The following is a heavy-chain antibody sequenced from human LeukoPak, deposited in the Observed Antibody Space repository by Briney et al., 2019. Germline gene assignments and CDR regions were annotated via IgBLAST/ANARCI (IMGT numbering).Heavy chain of an antibody. Sequence: ASVKVSCKASGYTFTGYYMHWVRQAPGQGLEWMGRINPNSGGTNYAQKFQGRVTMTTDTSTSTAYMELRSLRSDDTAVYYCARDPESGTTYYYYYYYMDVWGKGTTVTVSS. D-gene: IGHD1-14*01. CDR3: ARDPESGTTYYYYYYYMDV. J-gene: IGHJ6*03. CDR1: GYTFTGYY. CDR2: INPNSGGT. V-gene: IGHV1-2*06.